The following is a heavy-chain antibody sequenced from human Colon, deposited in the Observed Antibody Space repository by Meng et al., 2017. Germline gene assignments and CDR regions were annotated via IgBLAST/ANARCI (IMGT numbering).Heavy chain of an antibody. CDR3: ARDCSGGSCYSY. V-gene: IGHV1-69*10. Sequence: SVKVSCKTSGDTFSNYAISWVRQAPGQGLEWMGGIIPMSEITNYAQKFQDRVTILADKSTNTAYMELNSLTSEDMAVYYCARDCSGGSCYSYWGQGTLVTVSS. D-gene: IGHD2-15*01. CDR2: IIPMSEIT. CDR1: GDTFSNYA. J-gene: IGHJ4*02.